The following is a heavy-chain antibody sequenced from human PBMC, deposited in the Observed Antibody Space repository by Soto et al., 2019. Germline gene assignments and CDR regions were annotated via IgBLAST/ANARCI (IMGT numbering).Heavy chain of an antibody. D-gene: IGHD3-3*01. CDR1: GFTFSSYG. V-gene: IGHV3-33*01. J-gene: IGHJ6*03. Sequence: ESGGGVVQPGRSLRLSCAASGFTFSSYGMHWVRQAPGKGLEWVAVIWYDGSNKYYADSVKGRFTISRDNSKNTLYLQMNSLRAEDTAVYYCARGRMRSGPFYYYYMDVWGKGTTVTVSS. CDR3: ARGRMRSGPFYYYYMDV. CDR2: IWYDGSNK.